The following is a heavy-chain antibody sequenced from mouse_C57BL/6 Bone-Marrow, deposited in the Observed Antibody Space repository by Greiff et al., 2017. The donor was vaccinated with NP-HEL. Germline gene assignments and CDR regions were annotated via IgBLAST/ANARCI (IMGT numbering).Heavy chain of an antibody. J-gene: IGHJ3*01. V-gene: IGHV1-81*01. D-gene: IGHD1-1*01. CDR2: IYPRSGNT. Sequence: VQLQESGAELARPGASVKLSCKASGYTFTSYGISWVKQRTGQGLEWIGEIYPRSGNTYYNEKFKGKATLTADKSSSTAYLELRSLTSEDSAVYICARRGGYYGSSSDWFAYWGQGTLVTVSA. CDR3: ARRGGYYGSSSDWFAY. CDR1: GYTFTSYG.